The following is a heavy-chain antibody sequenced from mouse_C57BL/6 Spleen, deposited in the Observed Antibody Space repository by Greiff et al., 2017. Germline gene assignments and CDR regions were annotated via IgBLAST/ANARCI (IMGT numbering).Heavy chain of an antibody. D-gene: IGHD3-2*02. J-gene: IGHJ2*01. CDR3: ARGLQLRAQDY. Sequence: QVQLQQSGAELVKPGASVKISCKASGYAFSSYWMNWVKQRPGKGLEWIGQIYPGDGDTNYNGKFKGKATLTADKSSSTAYMQLSSLTSEDSAVYFCARGLQLRAQDYWGQGTTLTVSS. V-gene: IGHV1-80*01. CDR1: GYAFSSYW. CDR2: IYPGDGDT.